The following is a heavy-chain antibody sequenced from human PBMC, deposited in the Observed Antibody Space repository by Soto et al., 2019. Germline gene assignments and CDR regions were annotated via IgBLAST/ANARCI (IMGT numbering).Heavy chain of an antibody. CDR3: AKERLVSGIDY. J-gene: IGHJ4*02. Sequence: EVLLLDSGGGLVQPGGSLRLSCAASGFTFSNYAMTWVRQAPGKGPEWISTVNNGGGGTYYADSVKGRFTISRDKSKNTLYLQVRSLRAADTAVYYWAKERLVSGIDYWGQGILFTVSS. V-gene: IGHV3-23*01. CDR2: VNNGGGGT. CDR1: GFTFSNYA. D-gene: IGHD6-6*01.